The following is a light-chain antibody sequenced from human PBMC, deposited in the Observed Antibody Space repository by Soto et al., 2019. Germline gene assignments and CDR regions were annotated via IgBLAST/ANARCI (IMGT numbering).Light chain of an antibody. CDR1: QSVSSSN. CDR2: GAS. CDR3: QQYGSSPPYT. Sequence: EIVLTQSPGTLSLSPGERATLSCRASQSVSSSNLAWYQQKPGQAPRLLIYGASSRATGIPDRFRGSGSGTDFTLTMSRLEPEDFAVYYCQQYGSSPPYTFGQGTKLEIK. V-gene: IGKV3-20*01. J-gene: IGKJ2*01.